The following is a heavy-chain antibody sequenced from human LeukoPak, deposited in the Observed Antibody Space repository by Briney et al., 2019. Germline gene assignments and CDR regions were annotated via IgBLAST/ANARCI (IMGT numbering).Heavy chain of an antibody. CDR2: ISSDGGNR. CDR3: ARDLYADYVWGSFDY. V-gene: IGHV3-30-3*01. CDR1: GFTFSSYA. D-gene: IGHD3-16*01. J-gene: IGHJ4*02. Sequence: GRSLRLSCAASGFTFSSYAMHWVRRAPGKALEWVATISSDGGNRYYSDSVKGRFTISRDNSKNTLYLQMNSLRAEDTAVYYCARDLYADYVWGSFDYWGQGTLVTVSS.